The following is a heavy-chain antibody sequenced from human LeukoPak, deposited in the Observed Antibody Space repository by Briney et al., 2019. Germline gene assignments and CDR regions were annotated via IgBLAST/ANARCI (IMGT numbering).Heavy chain of an antibody. D-gene: IGHD3-10*01. CDR2: IIPIVGIT. J-gene: IGHJ4*02. CDR3: ARDQPPYYGSGTY. CDR1: GGTFSSYD. V-gene: IGHV1-69*04. Sequence: ASVKVSCKASGGTFSSYDISWVRQAPGQGLEWMGRIIPIVGITNYAQKFQGRVTITADTSTSTAYMELSSLRSEDTAVYYCARDQPPYYGSGTYWGQGTLVTVSS.